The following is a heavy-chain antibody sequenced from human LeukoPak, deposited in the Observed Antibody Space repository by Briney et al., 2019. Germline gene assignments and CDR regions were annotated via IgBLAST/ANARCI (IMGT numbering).Heavy chain of an antibody. CDR3: ARSPQIVGATNHFDY. J-gene: IGHJ4*02. CDR1: GGSISSSSYY. Sequence: SETLSLTCTVSGGSISSSSYYWGWIRQPPGKGLEWIGSIYYSGSTYYNPSLKSRVTMSVDTSKNQFSLKLSSVTAADTAVYYCARSPQIVGATNHFDYWGQGTLVTVSS. D-gene: IGHD1-26*01. CDR2: IYYSGST. V-gene: IGHV4-39*07.